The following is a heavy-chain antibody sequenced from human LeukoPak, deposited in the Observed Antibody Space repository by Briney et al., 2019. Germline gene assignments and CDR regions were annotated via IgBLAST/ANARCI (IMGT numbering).Heavy chain of an antibody. J-gene: IGHJ3*02. CDR2: IYYSGST. CDR1: GGSISSGGYY. CDR3: ARSSGWNDAFDI. V-gene: IGHV4-31*03. Sequence: SETLSLTCTVSGGSISSGGYYWSWIRQHPGKGLEWIGYIYYSGSTYYNPSLKSRVTISVDTSKNQFSLNLSSVTAADTAVYYCARSSGWNDAFDIWGQGTMVTVSS. D-gene: IGHD6-19*01.